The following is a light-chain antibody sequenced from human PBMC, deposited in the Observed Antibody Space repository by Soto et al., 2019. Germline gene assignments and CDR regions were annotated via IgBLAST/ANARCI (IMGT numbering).Light chain of an antibody. J-gene: IGKJ4*01. V-gene: IGKV3-15*01. Sequence: EIVMTQSPATLSVSPGERATLSCRASQSVSSNLAWYQQKPGQAPRLLIYGAFTRATGIPARFSGSGSGTEFTLTISSLQSEDFAVYYGQQYKNWPPLTFGGGTKVEIK. CDR2: GAF. CDR1: QSVSSN. CDR3: QQYKNWPPLT.